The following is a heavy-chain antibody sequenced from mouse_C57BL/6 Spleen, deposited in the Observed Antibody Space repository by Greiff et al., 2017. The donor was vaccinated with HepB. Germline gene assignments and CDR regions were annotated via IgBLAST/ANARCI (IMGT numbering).Heavy chain of an antibody. CDR1: GFTFSDYG. J-gene: IGHJ3*01. CDR3: ATLGQAY. Sequence: DVKLVESGGGLVKPGGSLKLSCAASGFTFSDYGMHWVRQAPEKGLEWVAYISSGSSTIYYADTVKGRFTISRDNAKNTLFLQMTSLRSEDTAMYYCATLGQAYWGQGTLVTVSA. V-gene: IGHV5-17*01. D-gene: IGHD3-3*01. CDR2: ISSGSSTI.